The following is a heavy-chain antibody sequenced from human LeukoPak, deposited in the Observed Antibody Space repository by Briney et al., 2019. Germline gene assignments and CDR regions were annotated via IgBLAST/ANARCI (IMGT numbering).Heavy chain of an antibody. J-gene: IGHJ4*02. D-gene: IGHD6-13*01. CDR1: GFTFTTYG. CDR3: AKRGHYSINWYHYFDY. Sequence: GGSLRLSCAASGFTFTTYGLHWVRQAPGKGLEWEAAIASNGGSEYYAESVKGRFTISRDNSKNTLFLQMNSLRPDDTAVYYCAKRGHYSINWYHYFDYWGQGTLVTVSS. V-gene: IGHV3-30*18. CDR2: IASNGGSE.